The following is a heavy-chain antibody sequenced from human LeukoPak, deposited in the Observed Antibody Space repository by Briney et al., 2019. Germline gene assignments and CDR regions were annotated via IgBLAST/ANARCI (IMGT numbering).Heavy chain of an antibody. J-gene: IGHJ4*02. CDR1: GNYW. D-gene: IGHD3-3*01. V-gene: IGHV3-74*01. Sequence: PGGSLRLSCEASGNYWMHWVRQAPGRGLVWVSHINSDGSWTSYADSVKGRFTISRDNSKNTLYLQMSSLRAEDTAVYYCVKDAAIFGVVIWGQGTLVTVSS. CDR2: INSDGSWT. CDR3: VKDAAIFGVVI.